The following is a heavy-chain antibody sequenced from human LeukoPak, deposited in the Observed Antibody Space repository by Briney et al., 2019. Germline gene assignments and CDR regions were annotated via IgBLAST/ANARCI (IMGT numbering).Heavy chain of an antibody. V-gene: IGHV4-34*01. D-gene: IGHD1-26*01. Sequence: PSETLSLTRAVYSGSFSGYYWSWIRQPPGKGLEWIGEINHSGSTNYNPSLKSRVTISVDTSKKQFSLKLSSVTAADTAVYYCARKAPGATHGRWFDPWGQGTLVTVSS. J-gene: IGHJ5*02. CDR2: INHSGST. CDR1: SGSFSGYY. CDR3: ARKAPGATHGRWFDP.